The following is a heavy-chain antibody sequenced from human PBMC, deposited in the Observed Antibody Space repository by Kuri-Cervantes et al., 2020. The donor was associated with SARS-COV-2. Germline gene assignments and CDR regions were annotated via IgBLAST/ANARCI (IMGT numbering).Heavy chain of an antibody. CDR1: DYY. J-gene: IGHJ4*02. V-gene: IGHV4-30-4*08. Sequence: DYYMSWIRQPPGKGLEWIGYIYYSGSTYYNPSLKSRVTISVDTSKNQFSLKLGSVTAADTAVYYCARRGYSNLLDYWGQGTLVTVSS. CDR3: ARRGYSNLLDY. CDR2: IYYSGST. D-gene: IGHD4-11*01.